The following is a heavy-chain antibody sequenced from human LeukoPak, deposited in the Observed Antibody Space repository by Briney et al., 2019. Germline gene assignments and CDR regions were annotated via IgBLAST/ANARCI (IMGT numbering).Heavy chain of an antibody. J-gene: IGHJ4*02. V-gene: IGHV3-33*08. CDR2: IWYDGSNK. CDR3: ARGLAAAGFYYFDY. D-gene: IGHD6-13*01. CDR1: GFTFSSFW. Sequence: PEGSLRLSCAASGFTFSSFWMGWVRQAPGKGLEWVAVIWYDGSNKYYADSVKGRFTISRDNSKNTLYLQMNSLRAEDTAVYYCARGLAAAGFYYFDYWGQGTLVTVSS.